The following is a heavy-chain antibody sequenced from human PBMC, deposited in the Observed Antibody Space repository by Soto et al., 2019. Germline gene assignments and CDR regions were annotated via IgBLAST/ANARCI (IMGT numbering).Heavy chain of an antibody. J-gene: IGHJ5*02. Sequence: SVKVSCKAAGYDFTSYYINCMRQATGQGLEWMGWMNPKSGNTGYAQKFQGRVTMTRNTSISTAYMELSSLRSGDTAVYYCATNYYDSSGYSRTINWFDPWGQGTMVTVSS. CDR1: GYDFTSYY. CDR3: ATNYYDSSGYSRTINWFDP. CDR2: MNPKSGNT. V-gene: IGHV1-8*01. D-gene: IGHD3-22*01.